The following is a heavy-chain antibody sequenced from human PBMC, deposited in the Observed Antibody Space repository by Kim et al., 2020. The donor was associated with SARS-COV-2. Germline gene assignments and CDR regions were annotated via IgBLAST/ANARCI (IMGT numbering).Heavy chain of an antibody. CDR2: TRNKANSYTT. D-gene: IGHD5-12*01. CDR1: GFTFSDHY. Sequence: GGSLRLSCAASGFTFSDHYMDWVRQAPGKGLEWVGRTRNKANSYTTEYAASVKGRFTISRDDSKNSLYLQMNSLKTEDTAVYYCARDIYWAFDYWGQGTLVTVSS. J-gene: IGHJ4*02. V-gene: IGHV3-72*01. CDR3: ARDIYWAFDY.